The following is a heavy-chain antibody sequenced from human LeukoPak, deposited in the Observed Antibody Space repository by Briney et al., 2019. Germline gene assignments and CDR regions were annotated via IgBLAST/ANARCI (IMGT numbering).Heavy chain of an antibody. CDR3: ARGPKMATITHVEY. Sequence: SQTLSLTCAISGDSVSSKSAAWNWIRQSPSRGLEWLGRTYYRSKWYDDYAVFVKSRITINPDTSKNQFSLQLNSVTPEDTAVYYCARGPKMATITHVEYWGQGTLVTVSS. CDR1: GDSVSSKSAA. J-gene: IGHJ4*02. CDR2: TYYRSKWYD. V-gene: IGHV6-1*01. D-gene: IGHD5-24*01.